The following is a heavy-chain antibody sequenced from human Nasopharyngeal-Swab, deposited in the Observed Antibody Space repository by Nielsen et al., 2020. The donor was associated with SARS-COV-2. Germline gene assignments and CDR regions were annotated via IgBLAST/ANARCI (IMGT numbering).Heavy chain of an antibody. CDR1: GFTFSSYS. D-gene: IGHD3-10*01. J-gene: IGHJ4*02. CDR3: ARDLSFGEIFDY. Sequence: GESLQISCAASGFTFSSYSMNWVRQAPGKGLEWVAVISYDGSNKYYADSVKGRFTISRDNSKNTLYLQMNSLRAEDTAVYYCARDLSFGEIFDYWGQGTLVTVSS. V-gene: IGHV3-30*03. CDR2: ISYDGSNK.